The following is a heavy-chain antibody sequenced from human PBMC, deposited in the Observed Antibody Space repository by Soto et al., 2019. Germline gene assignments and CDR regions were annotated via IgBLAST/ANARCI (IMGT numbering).Heavy chain of an antibody. Sequence: ASVKVSCKASGYTFTTYGISWVRQAPGQGLEWMGGIIPIFGTANYAQKFQGRVTITADESTSTAYMELSSLRSEDTAVYYCASSPLGYCISTSCHSLFYGMDVWGQGTTVTVSS. CDR3: ASSPLGYCISTSCHSLFYGMDV. CDR2: IIPIFGTA. J-gene: IGHJ6*02. D-gene: IGHD2-2*01. CDR1: GYTFTTYG. V-gene: IGHV1-69*13.